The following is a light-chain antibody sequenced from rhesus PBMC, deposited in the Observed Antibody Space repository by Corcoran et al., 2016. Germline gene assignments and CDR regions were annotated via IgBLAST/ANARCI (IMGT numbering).Light chain of an antibody. V-gene: IGKV1-25*01. CDR2: TAS. Sequence: DIQMTQSPSSLSASVGDRVTITCRASQGISSYLAWYQQKPGKAPKLLIYTASTLQSGVPSRLSGRGFWTDFTLTISSLQPEDFATYYCQQHNSYPLTFGGGTKVELK. J-gene: IGKJ4*01. CDR1: QGISSY. CDR3: QQHNSYPLT.